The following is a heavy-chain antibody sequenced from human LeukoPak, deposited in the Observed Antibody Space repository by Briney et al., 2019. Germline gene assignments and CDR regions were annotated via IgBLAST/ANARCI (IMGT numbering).Heavy chain of an antibody. D-gene: IGHD1-26*01. CDR1: GYTFTSYY. CDR2: INPSGGST. J-gene: IGHJ4*02. V-gene: IGHV1-46*01. Sequence: ASVKVSCKASGYTFTSYYMHWVRQAPGQGLEWMGIINPSGGSTSYAQKFQGRVTMTRDMSTSTVYMELSGLRSEDTAVYYCATGIVGGVDYWGQGTLVTVSS. CDR3: ATGIVGGVDY.